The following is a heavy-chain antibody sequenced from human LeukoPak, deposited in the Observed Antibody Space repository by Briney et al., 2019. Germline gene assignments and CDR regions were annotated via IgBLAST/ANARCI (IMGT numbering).Heavy chain of an antibody. CDR1: GYTFTGYY. D-gene: IGHD3-22*01. CDR2: INPNSGGT. J-gene: IGHJ5*02. V-gene: IGHV1-2*02. Sequence: GASVKVSCKASGYTFTGYYMHWVRQAPGQGLEWMGWINPNSGGTNYAQKFQGRVTMTRDTSISTAYMELSRLRSDDTAVYYCARGTMIVVVNPSTPPDPWGQGTLVTVSS. CDR3: ARGTMIVVVNPSTPPDP.